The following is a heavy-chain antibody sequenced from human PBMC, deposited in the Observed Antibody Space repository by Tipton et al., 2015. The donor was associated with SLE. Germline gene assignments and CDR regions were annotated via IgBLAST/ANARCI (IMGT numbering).Heavy chain of an antibody. J-gene: IGHJ2*01. Sequence: TLSLTCNVSGGSISSGGYYWGWIRQSPAQGLEWIGTIHYAGGTYYNPSLRSRLTISVDTSENHFSLNLNSVTAADTAVYFCARQRGYYDGTPFPPWNFDLWGRGTQVTVSS. V-gene: IGHV4-39*07. CDR3: ARQRGYYDGTPFPPWNFDL. CDR1: GGSISSGGYY. D-gene: IGHD3-16*01. CDR2: IHYAGGT.